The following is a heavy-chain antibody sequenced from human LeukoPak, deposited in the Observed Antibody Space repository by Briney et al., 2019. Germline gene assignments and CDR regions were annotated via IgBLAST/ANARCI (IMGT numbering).Heavy chain of an antibody. J-gene: IGHJ5*02. Sequence: GASVKVSCKASGGTFSSYAISWVRQAPGQGLEWMGRIIPIFGIANYAQKFQGRVTITADKSTSTAYMELSSLRSEDTVVYYCARAGSSLVWFDPWGQGTLVTVSS. V-gene: IGHV1-69*04. CDR3: ARAGSSLVWFDP. CDR2: IIPIFGIA. CDR1: GGTFSSYA. D-gene: IGHD6-6*01.